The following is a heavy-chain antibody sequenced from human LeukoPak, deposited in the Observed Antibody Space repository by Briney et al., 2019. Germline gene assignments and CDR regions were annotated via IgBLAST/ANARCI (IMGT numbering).Heavy chain of an antibody. D-gene: IGHD2-21*01. J-gene: IGHJ5*02. Sequence: ASVKVSCKASGYTFTDYYIHWVRQAPEQGLEWMGWITPNSGGTNYAQKFRGRVIMTRDTSITTAYMELSRLISDDTAVYYCARNLGDVVVEEFDPWGQGTLVTVSS. V-gene: IGHV1-2*02. CDR3: ARNLGDVVVEEFDP. CDR2: ITPNSGGT. CDR1: GYTFTDYY.